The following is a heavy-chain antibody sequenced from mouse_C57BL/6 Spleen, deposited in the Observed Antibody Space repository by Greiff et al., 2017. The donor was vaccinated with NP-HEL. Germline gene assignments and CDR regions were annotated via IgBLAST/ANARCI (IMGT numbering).Heavy chain of an antibody. CDR2: FYPGDGDN. Sequence: VQLQQSGAELVKPGASVKISCKASGYAFSSYWMNWVKQRSGKGLEWIGQFYPGDGDNNYNGKFKGKATMTADKSSSTACMLLSGLTSEDSAVYFDARWGNALDYWGQGTSVTVSA. CDR3: ARWGNALDY. V-gene: IGHV1-80*01. J-gene: IGHJ4*01. CDR1: GYAFSSYW.